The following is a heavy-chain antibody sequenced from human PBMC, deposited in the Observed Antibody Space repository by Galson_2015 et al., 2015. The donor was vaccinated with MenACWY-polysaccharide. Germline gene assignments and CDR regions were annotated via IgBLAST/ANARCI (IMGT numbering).Heavy chain of an antibody. CDR1: GYTFRSYE. J-gene: IGHJ3*02. Sequence: SVKVSCKASGYTFRSYEINWVRQATGQGLEWMGWMNPNSGNTHYAQKFQGRITMTKNTSIGTIYMDLSSLRSEDSAVYYCAREAVVGAFDIWGQGTMVTVSS. CDR2: MNPNSGNT. CDR3: AREAVVGAFDI. D-gene: IGHD4-23*01. V-gene: IGHV1-8*01.